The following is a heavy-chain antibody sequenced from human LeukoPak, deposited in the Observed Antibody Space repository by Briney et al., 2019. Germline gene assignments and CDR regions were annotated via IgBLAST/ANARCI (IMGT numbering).Heavy chain of an antibody. Sequence: GGSLRLSCAASGFMINRDWMSWVRQAPGKGLDWVASKKGDGSMIHYADSVRGRFTISRDIAENSLYLQMTSLRVDDTAVYFCARLSSGVTIFADWGQGALVTVSS. CDR2: KKGDGSMI. CDR3: ARLSSGVTIFAD. V-gene: IGHV3-7*01. D-gene: IGHD5-18*01. J-gene: IGHJ4*02. CDR1: GFMINRDW.